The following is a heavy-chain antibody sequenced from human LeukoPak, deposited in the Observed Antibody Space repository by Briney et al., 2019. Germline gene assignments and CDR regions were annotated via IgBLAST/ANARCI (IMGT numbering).Heavy chain of an antibody. Sequence: PGGSLRLYCAASGFTFSNAWMSWVRQAPGKGLEWVGRIKSKTDGGTTDYAAPVKGRFTISRDDSKNTLYLQMNSLKTEDTAVYYCTTVSPRTTHAFDIWGQGTMVTVSS. D-gene: IGHD1-1*01. CDR2: IKSKTDGGTT. V-gene: IGHV3-15*01. CDR1: GFTFSNAW. CDR3: TTVSPRTTHAFDI. J-gene: IGHJ3*02.